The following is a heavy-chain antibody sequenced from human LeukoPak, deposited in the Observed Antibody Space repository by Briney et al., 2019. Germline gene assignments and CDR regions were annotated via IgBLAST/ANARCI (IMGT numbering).Heavy chain of an antibody. CDR1: GFTFSDYY. CDR2: ISSSSSYT. J-gene: IGHJ4*02. V-gene: IGHV3-11*06. Sequence: PGRSLRLSCAASGFTFSDYYMSWIRQAPGKGLEWVSYISSSSSYTNYADSVKGRFTISRDNAKNSLYLQMNSLRAEDTAVYYCARVYSSSFVSVWGQGTLVTVSS. D-gene: IGHD6-13*01. CDR3: ARVYSSSFVSV.